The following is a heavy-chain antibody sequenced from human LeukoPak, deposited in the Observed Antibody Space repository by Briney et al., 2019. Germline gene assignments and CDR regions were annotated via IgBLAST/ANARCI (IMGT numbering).Heavy chain of an antibody. CDR1: GGSISSYY. D-gene: IGHD5-18*01. J-gene: IGHJ3*02. Sequence: SETLSLTCTVSGGSISSYYWSWIRQPPGKGLEWIGYIYYSGSTNYNPSLKSRVTISVDTSKNQFSLKLSSVTAADTAVYYCARRNRGYSYAQGGAFDIWSQGTMVTVSS. CDR3: ARRNRGYSYAQGGAFDI. CDR2: IYYSGST. V-gene: IGHV4-59*01.